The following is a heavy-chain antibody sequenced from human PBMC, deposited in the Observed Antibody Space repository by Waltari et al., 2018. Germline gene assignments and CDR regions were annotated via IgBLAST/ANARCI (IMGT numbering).Heavy chain of an antibody. CDR3: AKEIAALGPPLFDS. CDR2: INNGGQDT. D-gene: IGHD6-13*01. CDR1: GFTFNQYA. V-gene: IGHV3-23*01. Sequence: EVQLLESGGGVARPGGSLRLSCAASGFTFNQYAMSWVRQTPEKGLEWVSGINNGGQDTFYTDSVKGRFTISRDNSKNTLYLQMSSLRAEDTAVYYCAKEIAALGPPLFDSWGQGTLVSVSS. J-gene: IGHJ4*02.